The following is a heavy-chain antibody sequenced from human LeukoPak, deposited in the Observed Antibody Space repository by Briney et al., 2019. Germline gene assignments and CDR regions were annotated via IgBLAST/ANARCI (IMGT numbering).Heavy chain of an antibody. CDR3: ARDCSGGSCYGAFDI. J-gene: IGHJ3*02. CDR2: IYYSGST. Sequence: SETLSLTCTVSGGSISSYYWSWIRQPPGKGLEWIGYIYYSGSTNYNPSLKSRVTISVDTSKNQFSLKLSSVTATDTAVYYCARDCSGGSCYGAFDIWGQGTMVTVSS. V-gene: IGHV4-59*12. D-gene: IGHD2-15*01. CDR1: GGSISSYY.